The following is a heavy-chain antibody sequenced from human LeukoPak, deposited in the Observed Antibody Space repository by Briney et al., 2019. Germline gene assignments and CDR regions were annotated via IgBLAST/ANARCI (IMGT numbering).Heavy chain of an antibody. J-gene: IGHJ4*02. D-gene: IGHD5-18*01. CDR2: IYTGGST. Sequence: GGSLRLSCAASGFIVSNKYMSWVRQAPGRGLEWVSIIYTGGSTYYADSVKGRFTISRDNSKNTLYLQMNSLRVEDTAVYYCAGGGIQLWLPMADWGQGTLVTVSS. V-gene: IGHV3-53*01. CDR1: GFIVSNKY. CDR3: AGGGIQLWLPMAD.